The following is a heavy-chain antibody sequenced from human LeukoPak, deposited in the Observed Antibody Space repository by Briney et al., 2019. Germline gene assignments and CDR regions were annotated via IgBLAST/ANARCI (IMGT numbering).Heavy chain of an antibody. Sequence: GGSLRLSCAASGFTFSSYAMSWVRQAPGKGLEWVAVISYDGSNKYYADSVKGRFTISRDNSKNTLYLQMNSLRAEDTAVYYCAKSSELPNPFDYWGQGTLVTVSS. J-gene: IGHJ4*02. CDR2: ISYDGSNK. CDR3: AKSSELPNPFDY. D-gene: IGHD4-23*01. CDR1: GFTFSSYA. V-gene: IGHV3-30*18.